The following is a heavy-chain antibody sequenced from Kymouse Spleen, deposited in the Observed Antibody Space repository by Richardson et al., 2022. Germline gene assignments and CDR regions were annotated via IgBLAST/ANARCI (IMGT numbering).Heavy chain of an antibody. CDR2: IYYSGST. Sequence: QVQLQESGPGLVKPSQTLSLTCTVSGGSISSGGYYWSWIRQHPGKGLEWIGYIYYSGSTYYNPSLKSRVTISVDTSKNQFSLKLSSVTAADTAVYYCARVYCSSTSCFRIAARPEFDYWGQGTLVTVSS. J-gene: IGHJ4*02. CDR3: ARVYCSSTSCFRIAARPEFDY. D-gene: IGHD2-2*02. V-gene: IGHV4-31*03. CDR1: GGSISSGGYY.